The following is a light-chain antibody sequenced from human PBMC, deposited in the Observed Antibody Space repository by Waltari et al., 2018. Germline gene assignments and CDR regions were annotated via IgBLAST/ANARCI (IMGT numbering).Light chain of an antibody. Sequence: ETILTQSPAFISATPGDKVTISCKASRDIDDDWNWYQQEPGQPPKHIIKAFTSLFSGFPPRFSGSGYGSDFVLTINNIESEDAAYYFCLQHDNFPLTFGQGTKVEI. V-gene: IGKV5-2*01. CDR3: LQHDNFPLT. J-gene: IGKJ1*01. CDR2: AFT. CDR1: RDIDDD.